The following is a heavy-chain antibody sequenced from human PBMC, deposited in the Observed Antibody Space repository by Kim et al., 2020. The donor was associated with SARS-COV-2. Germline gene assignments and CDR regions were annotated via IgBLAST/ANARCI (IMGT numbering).Heavy chain of an antibody. V-gene: IGHV1-24*01. Sequence: KFQGRVTMTEDTSTDTAYMELSSLRSEDTAVYYCATGVLGIVGATRTFDYWGQGTLVTVSS. J-gene: IGHJ4*02. CDR3: ATGVLGIVGATRTFDY. D-gene: IGHD1-26*01.